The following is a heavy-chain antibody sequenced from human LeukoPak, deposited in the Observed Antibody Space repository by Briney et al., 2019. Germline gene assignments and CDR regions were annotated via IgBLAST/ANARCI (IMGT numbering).Heavy chain of an antibody. CDR1: GFTFTSYA. V-gene: IGHV3-23*01. Sequence: PGGSLRLSCAASGFTFTSYARNWVRQAPGKGLEWVSAISGSGGSTYYADPVKGRFTISRDNSKNTLYLQMNSLRVEDTAIYYCAKDRGVHYYGSERGLYNWFDPWGQGTLVTVSS. D-gene: IGHD3-10*01. CDR2: ISGSGGST. CDR3: AKDRGVHYYGSERGLYNWFDP. J-gene: IGHJ5*02.